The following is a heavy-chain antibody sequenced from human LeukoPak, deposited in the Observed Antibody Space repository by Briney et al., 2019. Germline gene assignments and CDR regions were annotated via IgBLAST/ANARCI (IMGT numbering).Heavy chain of an antibody. CDR1: GGSISSYY. D-gene: IGHD3-3*01. CDR3: ARESYYDFWSGTPLGYYYYYMDV. V-gene: IGHV4-4*07. J-gene: IGHJ6*03. CDR2: IYTSGST. Sequence: PSETLSLTCTVSGGSISSYYWSWIRQPAGKGLEWIGRIYTSGSTNYNPSLKSRVTMSVATSKNLFSLKLSSVTAADTAVYYCARESYYDFWSGTPLGYYYYYMDVWGKGTTVTVSS.